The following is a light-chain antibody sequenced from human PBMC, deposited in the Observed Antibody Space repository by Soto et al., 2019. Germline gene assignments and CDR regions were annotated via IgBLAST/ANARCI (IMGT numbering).Light chain of an antibody. CDR3: QQRSNWPFT. CDR2: AAF. V-gene: IGKV3-11*01. J-gene: IGKJ3*01. CDR1: QSVTSY. Sequence: EIVLTQSPATLSLSPGERATLSCRASQSVTSYLAWYQQKPGQAPRLLIYAAFNRATGVPARFSGSGSGTDFTLTISSLEPGDFAVYYCQQRSNWPFTFGPVTKVDIK.